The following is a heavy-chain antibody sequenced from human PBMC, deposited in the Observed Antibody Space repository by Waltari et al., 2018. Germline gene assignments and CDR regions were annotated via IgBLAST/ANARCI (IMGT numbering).Heavy chain of an antibody. CDR1: GFSFTGYG. Sequence: QVQLVESGGTVVQPGGSLRLSCAASGFSFTGYGMHGVRQAPGKGLEWVAVIWYDGTNKDYADSVKGRFTISRDTSNNTLYLQMTSLGVEDTAVYYCARDRWQLLSDYYGMDVWGQGTTVTVSS. CDR3: ARDRWQLLSDYYGMDV. CDR2: IWYDGTNK. J-gene: IGHJ6*02. D-gene: IGHD3-10*01. V-gene: IGHV3-33*01.